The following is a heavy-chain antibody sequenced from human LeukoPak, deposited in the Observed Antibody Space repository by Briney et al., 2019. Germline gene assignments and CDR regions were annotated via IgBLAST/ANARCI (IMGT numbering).Heavy chain of an antibody. D-gene: IGHD6-13*01. Sequence: GGSLRLSCAASGFTFSIYGMHWVRQAPGKGLEWVAFIRYDGTNKYYADSVKGRFTISRDNSKNTLYLQMNSLRAEDTAVYYCAREGGGYSSSWYSDYWGQGTLVTVSS. V-gene: IGHV3-30*02. CDR2: IRYDGTNK. J-gene: IGHJ4*02. CDR1: GFTFSIYG. CDR3: AREGGGYSSSWYSDY.